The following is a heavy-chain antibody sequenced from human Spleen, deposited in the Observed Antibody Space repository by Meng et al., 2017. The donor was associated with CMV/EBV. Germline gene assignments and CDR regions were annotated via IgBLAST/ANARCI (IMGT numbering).Heavy chain of an antibody. CDR3: ARELHSSSSWFDP. CDR2: IIPMLDKT. D-gene: IGHD6-6*01. Sequence: SVKVSCKASGGGFSSYTISWVRQAPGQGLEWVGRIIPMLDKTNYAQKFQGRVTINADMSTSTAYMELSSLRSEDTAVYYCARELHSSSSWFDPWGQGTLVTVSS. V-gene: IGHV1-69*08. CDR1: GGGFSSYT. J-gene: IGHJ5*02.